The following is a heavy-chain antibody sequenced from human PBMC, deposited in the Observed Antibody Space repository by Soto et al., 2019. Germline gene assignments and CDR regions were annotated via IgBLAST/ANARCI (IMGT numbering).Heavy chain of an antibody. Sequence: SVKVSCKASGGTFSSYAISWVRQAPGEGLEWMGGIIPIFGTANYAQKFQGRVTITADESTSTAYMELSSLRSEDTAVYYCARSSGYGSYYFDYWGQGTLVTVSS. CDR3: ARSSGYGSYYFDY. V-gene: IGHV1-69*13. CDR2: IIPIFGTA. J-gene: IGHJ4*02. CDR1: GGTFSSYA. D-gene: IGHD3-10*01.